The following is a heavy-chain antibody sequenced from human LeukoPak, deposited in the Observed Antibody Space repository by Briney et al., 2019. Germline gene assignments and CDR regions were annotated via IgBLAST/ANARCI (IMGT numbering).Heavy chain of an antibody. D-gene: IGHD1-1*01. V-gene: IGHV4-34*01. CDR3: ARARWNVFDY. CDR2: INHSGST. CDR1: GGSFSGYH. J-gene: IGHJ4*02. Sequence: PSETLSLTCAVYGGSFSGYHWSWIRQPPGKGLEWIGEINHSGSTNYNPSLKSRVTISVDTSKNQFSLKLSSVTAADTAVYYCARARWNVFDYWGQGTLVTVSS.